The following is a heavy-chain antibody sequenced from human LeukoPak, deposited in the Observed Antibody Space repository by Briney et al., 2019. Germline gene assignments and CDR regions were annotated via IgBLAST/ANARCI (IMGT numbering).Heavy chain of an antibody. V-gene: IGHV3-11*04. J-gene: IGHJ4*02. CDR2: ISNSGNTI. D-gene: IGHD4-23*01. Sequence: GGSLRLSCATSGFTFSDYHMNWVRQAPGKGLEWLSYISNSGNTIYYADSVKGRFTISRDNAKNSLYLQMNSLRAEDTAVYYCARRDYGGNIGYYFDYWGQGTLVTVSS. CDR1: GFTFSDYH. CDR3: ARRDYGGNIGYYFDY.